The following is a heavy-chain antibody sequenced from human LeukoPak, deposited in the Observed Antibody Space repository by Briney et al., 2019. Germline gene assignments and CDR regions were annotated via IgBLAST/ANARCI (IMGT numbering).Heavy chain of an antibody. Sequence: GGSPRLSCAASGFTFSSYNMNWVRQAPGKGLEWVSSITSGSSYIYYADSVKGRFTISRDNAKNTLYLQMNSLRAEDTAVYYCAKALSDFDYWGQGTLVTVSS. CDR2: ITSGSSYI. V-gene: IGHV3-21*04. CDR3: AKALSDFDY. CDR1: GFTFSSYN. J-gene: IGHJ4*02. D-gene: IGHD2/OR15-2a*01.